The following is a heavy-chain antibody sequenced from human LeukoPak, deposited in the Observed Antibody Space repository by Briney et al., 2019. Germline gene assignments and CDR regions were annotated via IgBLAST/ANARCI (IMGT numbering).Heavy chain of an antibody. D-gene: IGHD3-10*01. CDR1: GGSISSGSYY. CDR3: ARLLWLGELDWFDP. V-gene: IGHV4-61*02. Sequence: SQTLSLTCTVSGGSISSGSYYWSWIRQPAGKGLEWIGRIYTSGSTNYNPSLKSRVTISVDTSKNQFSLKLSSVTAADTAVYYCARLLWLGELDWFDPWGQGTLVTVSS. J-gene: IGHJ5*02. CDR2: IYTSGST.